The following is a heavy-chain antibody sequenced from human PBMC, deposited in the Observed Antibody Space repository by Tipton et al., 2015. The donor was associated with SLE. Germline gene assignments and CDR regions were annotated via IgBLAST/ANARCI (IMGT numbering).Heavy chain of an antibody. CDR2: IYNSGST. Sequence: TLSLTCTVSGGSISSQYWSWIRQPPGKGMELIGYIYNSGSTKYNPSLKNRVTISVDTSKNHFSPKLSSVTAADTAVYYCAREFLNPVTTVHYYFDLWGRGTLVTVSS. CDR3: AREFLNPVTTVHYYFDL. CDR1: GGSISSQY. V-gene: IGHV4-59*11. J-gene: IGHJ2*01. D-gene: IGHD4-11*01.